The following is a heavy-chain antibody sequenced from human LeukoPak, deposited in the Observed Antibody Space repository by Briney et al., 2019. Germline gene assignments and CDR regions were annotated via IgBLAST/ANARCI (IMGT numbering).Heavy chain of an antibody. Sequence: SVKVSCKASGGTFSSYAISWVRQAPGQGLEWTGGIIPIFGTANYAQKFQGRVTITTDESTSTAYMELSSLRSEDTAVYYCAREGNDFWSGYDYWGQGTLVTVSS. CDR3: AREGNDFWSGYDY. CDR1: GGTFSSYA. V-gene: IGHV1-69*05. CDR2: IIPIFGTA. J-gene: IGHJ4*02. D-gene: IGHD3-3*01.